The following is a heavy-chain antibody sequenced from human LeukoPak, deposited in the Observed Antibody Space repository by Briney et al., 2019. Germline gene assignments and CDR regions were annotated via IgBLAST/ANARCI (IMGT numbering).Heavy chain of an antibody. J-gene: IGHJ4*02. Sequence: PGGSLRLSCAASGFTFSSYSMNWVRQAPGKGLEWISYITSSGNTIYYADSVKGRFTISRDNAKNSLYLQMNSLTDEDTAVYYCARDLVAAGNWGQGTLVTVSS. D-gene: IGHD6-13*01. CDR3: ARDLVAAGN. V-gene: IGHV3-48*02. CDR2: ITSSGNTI. CDR1: GFTFSSYS.